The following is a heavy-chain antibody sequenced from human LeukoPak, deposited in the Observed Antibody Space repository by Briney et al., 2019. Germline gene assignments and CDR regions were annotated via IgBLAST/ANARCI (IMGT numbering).Heavy chain of an antibody. CDR3: ARGSRGGTHY. CDR2: IYYSGST. D-gene: IGHD2-2*01. V-gene: IGHV4-59*01. Sequence: SETLPLTYTVSGGSISSYYWSWIRQPPGKGLEWIGYIYYSGSTNYNPSLKSRVTISVDTSKNQFSLKLSSVTAADTAVYYCARGSRGGTHYWGQGTLVIVSS. CDR1: GGSISSYY. J-gene: IGHJ4*02.